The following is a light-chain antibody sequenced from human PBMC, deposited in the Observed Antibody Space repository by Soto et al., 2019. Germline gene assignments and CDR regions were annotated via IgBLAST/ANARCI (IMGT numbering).Light chain of an antibody. CDR2: SDN. CDR1: NSNIGRNT. Sequence: QSVLTQPPSASGTPGQRVTISCSGSNSNIGRNTVNWYQQFPGAAPNLLIHSDNERPSGVPDRFSGSRSGTSASLAISGLHSEDEADYYCAAWDESPNVPVFGGGTKLTVL. V-gene: IGLV1-44*01. CDR3: AAWDESPNVPV. J-gene: IGLJ3*02.